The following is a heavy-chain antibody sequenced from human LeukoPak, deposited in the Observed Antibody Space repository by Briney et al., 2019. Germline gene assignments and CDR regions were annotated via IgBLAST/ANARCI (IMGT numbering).Heavy chain of an antibody. CDR3: VREYSSSSGRAFDI. V-gene: IGHV3-74*01. CDR1: GFIFSSYW. J-gene: IGHJ3*02. CDR2: ISTDGSST. Sequence: PGGSLRLSCAASGFIFSSYWMHWVRQAPGKGLVWVSRISTDGSSTNSADSVKGRFTISRDNAKNTLYLQMNSLRAEDTAVYYCVREYSSSSGRAFDIWGQGTMVTVSP. D-gene: IGHD6-6*01.